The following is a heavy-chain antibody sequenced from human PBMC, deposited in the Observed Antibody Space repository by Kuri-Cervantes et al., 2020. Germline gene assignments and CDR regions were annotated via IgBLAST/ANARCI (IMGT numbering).Heavy chain of an antibody. D-gene: IGHD1-26*01. V-gene: IGHV1-18*01. Sequence: ASVKVSCKASGYTFTSYGISWVRQAPGQGLEWMGWISAYNGNTNYAQKFQGRVTMTRDTSISTAYMELSRLRSDDTAVYYCARGQVGAGGFDYWGQGTLVTVSS. CDR1: GYTFTSYG. J-gene: IGHJ4*02. CDR2: ISAYNGNT. CDR3: ARGQVGAGGFDY.